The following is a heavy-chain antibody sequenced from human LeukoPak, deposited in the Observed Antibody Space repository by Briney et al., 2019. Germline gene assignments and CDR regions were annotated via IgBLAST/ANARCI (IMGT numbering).Heavy chain of an antibody. CDR1: GGSISSYY. Sequence: PSETLSLTCTVSGGSISSYYWSWIRRPPGKSLEWIGRIYSSGSTTYNPSLKSRVTMSVDTSKNQFSLNLSSVTAADTAVYYCASSIFGVVPPAYWGQGTLVTVSS. CDR2: IYSSGST. D-gene: IGHD3-3*01. J-gene: IGHJ4*02. CDR3: ASSIFGVVPPAY. V-gene: IGHV4-4*07.